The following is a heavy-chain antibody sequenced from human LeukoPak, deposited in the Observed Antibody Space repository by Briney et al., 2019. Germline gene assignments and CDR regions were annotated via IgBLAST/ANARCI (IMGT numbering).Heavy chain of an antibody. Sequence: GGSLRLSCAASGFTFNNYAMSWVRQAPGKGLEWLSGVSPPGGGTYYADSVKGRFTISRDDSKNTLSLQMNSLRVEDTAVYYCARDLAWGAFDYWGQGTLVTVSS. V-gene: IGHV3-23*01. CDR2: VSPPGGGT. CDR1: GFTFNNYA. D-gene: IGHD7-27*01. CDR3: ARDLAWGAFDY. J-gene: IGHJ4*02.